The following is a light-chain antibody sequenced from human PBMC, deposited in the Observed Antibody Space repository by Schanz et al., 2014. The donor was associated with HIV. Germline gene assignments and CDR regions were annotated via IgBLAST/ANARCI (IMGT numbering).Light chain of an antibody. CDR2: SDD. CDR3: AAWDDSLNGVV. J-gene: IGLJ2*01. CDR1: SSNIGTNT. Sequence: QSVLTQPPSASGTPGLRVTISCSGSSSNIGTNTVNWYQQLPETAPTLLIYSDDQRPSGVPARFSGSKSGTSASLAISGLQSADEAEYYCAAWDDSLNGVVFGGGTKLTVL. V-gene: IGLV1-44*01.